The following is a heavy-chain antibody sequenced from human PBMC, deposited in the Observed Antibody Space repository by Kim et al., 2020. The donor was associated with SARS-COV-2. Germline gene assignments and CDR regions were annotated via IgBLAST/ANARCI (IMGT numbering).Heavy chain of an antibody. CDR1: GLSFTTFA. CDR3: AKGRGYTSGWDFDY. CDR2: IYSGGNIA. Sequence: GGSLRLSCAASGLSFTTFAMTWVRQAPGKGLEWVPIIYSGGNIAYYADSVTGRFTISRDDSKNTLYLQMNSLRVEDTAVYYCAKGRGYTSGWDFDYWGQGTLVTLS. J-gene: IGHJ4*02. D-gene: IGHD6-19*01. V-gene: IGHV3-23*03.